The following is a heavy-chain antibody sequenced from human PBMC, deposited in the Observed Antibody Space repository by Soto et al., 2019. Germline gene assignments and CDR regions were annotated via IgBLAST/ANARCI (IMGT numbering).Heavy chain of an antibody. J-gene: IGHJ6*02. CDR2: TKNKPNNYTT. V-gene: IGHV3-72*01. CDR3: AREIRRDYYYYYPLDV. CDR1: GFTFTDHY. Sequence: GGSLRLSCLASGFTFTDHYMDWVRQAPGTGLEWIARTKNKPNNYTTTYAASVKGRFTISRDDSESSLYLQMNNLKTEDTAVYYCAREIRRDYYYYYPLDVWGQGTTVTVSS.